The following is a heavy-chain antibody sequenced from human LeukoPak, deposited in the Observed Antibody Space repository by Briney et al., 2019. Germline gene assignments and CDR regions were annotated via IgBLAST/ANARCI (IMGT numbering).Heavy chain of an antibody. V-gene: IGHV4-39*07. D-gene: IGHD5-18*01. Sequence: SETLSLTCTVSGGSISSSSYYWGWIRQPPGKGLEWIGSIYYSGSTNYNPSLNSRVTISVDTSKNQFSLKLSSVTAADTAVYYCARDGRGYSYSSYYYYYYMDVWGKGTTVTVSS. CDR3: ARDGRGYSYSSYYYYYYMDV. CDR2: IYYSGST. CDR1: GGSISSSSYY. J-gene: IGHJ6*03.